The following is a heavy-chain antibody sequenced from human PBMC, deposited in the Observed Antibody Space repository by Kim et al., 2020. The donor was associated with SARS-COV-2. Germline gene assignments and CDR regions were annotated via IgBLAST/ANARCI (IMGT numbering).Heavy chain of an antibody. CDR1: GGSISSSNW. D-gene: IGHD3-22*01. Sequence: SETLSLTCAVSGGSISSSNWWSWVRQHPGKGLEWIGEIYHSGSTNYNPSLKSRVTISVDKSTNQFSLKLSSVTAADTAVYYCARSPPGRDATYYYDSSGYYYLYSWGQGTLLTVSS. CDR2: IYHSGST. V-gene: IGHV4-4*02. J-gene: IGHJ4*02. CDR3: ARSPPGRDATYYYDSSGYYYLYS.